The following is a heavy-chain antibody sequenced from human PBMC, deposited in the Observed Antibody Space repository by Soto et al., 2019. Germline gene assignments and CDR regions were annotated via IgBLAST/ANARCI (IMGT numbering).Heavy chain of an antibody. CDR3: ARRGSGSDYDY. Sequence: EVQLLESGGGLVQPGGSLRLSCAASGFTFSSYAMRWVRQAPVKGLEWVSAISGSGGSTYYADSVKGRFTISRDNSKNTLYLHMNSLRAEDTAVYYCARRGSGSDYDYWGQGPLVTVSS. CDR2: ISGSGGST. V-gene: IGHV3-23*01. D-gene: IGHD1-26*01. CDR1: GFTFSSYA. J-gene: IGHJ4*02.